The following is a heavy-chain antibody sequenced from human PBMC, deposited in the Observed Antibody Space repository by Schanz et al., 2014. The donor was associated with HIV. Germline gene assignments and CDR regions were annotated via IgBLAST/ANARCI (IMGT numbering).Heavy chain of an antibody. J-gene: IGHJ6*02. V-gene: IGHV3-74*01. D-gene: IGHD2-8*01. CDR3: ANSGYCTSGVCYTRGYDTDV. CDR2: IRNDGRYT. Sequence: EVQLVESGGGLEQPGGSLRLSCEASGFTLISYWMHWVRQAPGKGLVWVSRIRNDGRYTNYADFVKGRFTISRDNSKSTLYLQMNSLRAEDTAVYYCANSGYCTSGVCYTRGYDTDVWGQGTTVTVSS. CDR1: GFTLISYW.